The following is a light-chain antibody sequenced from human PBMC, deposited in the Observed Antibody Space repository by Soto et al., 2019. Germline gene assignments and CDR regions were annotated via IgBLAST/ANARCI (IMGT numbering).Light chain of an antibody. V-gene: IGKV3-15*01. CDR1: QSVSSN. CDR3: QQYNNWPFT. J-gene: IGKJ4*01. Sequence: EIVMTQSPATLSVSPGERATLSCRASQSVSSNLAWYQQKTGQAPWLLIYGASTRATDIPARFSGSGSGTEFTLTISSLQSEDFAVYYCQQYNNWPFTFGGGTKVELK. CDR2: GAS.